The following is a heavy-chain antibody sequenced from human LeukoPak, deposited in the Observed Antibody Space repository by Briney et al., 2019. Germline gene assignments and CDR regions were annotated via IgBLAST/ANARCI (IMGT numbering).Heavy chain of an antibody. D-gene: IGHD3-10*01. Sequence: SETLSLTCTVSGGSISSSSYYWGWIRQPPGKGLEWIGSIYYSGSTYYNPSLKSRVTISVDTSKNQFSLKLSSVTAADTAVYYCARLMVRGVSTFDYWGQGTLVTVSS. CDR3: ARLMVRGVSTFDY. J-gene: IGHJ4*02. V-gene: IGHV4-39*01. CDR2: IYYSGST. CDR1: GGSISSSSYY.